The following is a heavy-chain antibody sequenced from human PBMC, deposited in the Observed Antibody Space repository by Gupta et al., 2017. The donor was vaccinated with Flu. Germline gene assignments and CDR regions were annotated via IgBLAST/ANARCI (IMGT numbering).Heavy chain of an antibody. D-gene: IGHD2-2*02. J-gene: IGHJ4*02. CDR3: ARVQGCSTTSCSTGGADY. CDR2: INPDSGGA. Sequence: FIGYFLHWVRQAPGQGLEWMGRINPDSGGADYAQKFQGRVTMTRDSSISTAYMELSRLRFDDTAVYYCARVQGCSTTSCSTGGADYWGQGTPVTVSS. CDR1: FIGYF. V-gene: IGHV1-2*06.